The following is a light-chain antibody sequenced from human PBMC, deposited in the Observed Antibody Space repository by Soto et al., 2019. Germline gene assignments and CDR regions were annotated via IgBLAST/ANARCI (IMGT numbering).Light chain of an antibody. J-gene: IGLJ1*01. V-gene: IGLV1-40*01. CDR2: ENN. CDR3: QSYDSSLSAYV. CDR1: SSNIGAGYE. Sequence: QSVLTQPPSVSAAPGQRVTISCTGSSSNIGAGYEAHWYQQVPGTAPKLLIYENNNRPSGVPDRFSGSKSGTSASLAITGLQAEDDAEYYCQSYDSSLSAYVYGTGTKLTVL.